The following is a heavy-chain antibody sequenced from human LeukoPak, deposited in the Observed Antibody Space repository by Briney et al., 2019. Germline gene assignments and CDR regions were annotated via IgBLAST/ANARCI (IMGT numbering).Heavy chain of an antibody. J-gene: IGHJ4*02. D-gene: IGHD6-13*01. CDR1: GDSVSSNSAA. V-gene: IGHV6-1*01. CDR3: ARVAAAGRGMTGFDY. CDR2: TYYRSKWYN. Sequence: SQTLSLTCAISGDSVSSNSAAWTWLRQSPSRGLEWLGRTYYRSKWYNDYAVSVKSRITINPDTSKNQFSLQLNSVTPEDTAVYYCARVAAAGRGMTGFDYWGQGTLVTVSS.